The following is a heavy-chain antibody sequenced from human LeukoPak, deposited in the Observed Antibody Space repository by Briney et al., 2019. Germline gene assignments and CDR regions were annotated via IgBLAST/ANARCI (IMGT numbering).Heavy chain of an antibody. CDR1: GFTFSAYW. J-gene: IGHJ4*02. CDR3: ARWRGSQSEFEY. V-gene: IGHV3-7*01. CDR2: IKGDGSQK. D-gene: IGHD3-3*01. Sequence: AESLRLSCTASGFTFSAYWMTWVRQAPPNGLEFVANIKGDGSQKEYVDSVKGRFTISRDNAKNSLCLQMISLRAEDTAVYYCARWRGSQSEFEYWGQGTLVTVSS.